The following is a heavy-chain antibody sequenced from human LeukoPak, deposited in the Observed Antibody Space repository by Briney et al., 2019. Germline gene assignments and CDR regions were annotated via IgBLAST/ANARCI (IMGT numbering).Heavy chain of an antibody. CDR3: ARVAVGKGYPFDY. CDR2: IYYSGST. V-gene: IGHV4-39*07. Sequence: PGGSLRLSCAASGFTFSSYAMSWVRQPPGKGLEWIGSIYYSGSTYYNPSLKSRVTISVDTSKNQFSLKLSSVTAADTAVYYCARVAVGKGYPFDYWGQGTLVTVSS. D-gene: IGHD2-15*01. J-gene: IGHJ4*02. CDR1: GFTFSSYA.